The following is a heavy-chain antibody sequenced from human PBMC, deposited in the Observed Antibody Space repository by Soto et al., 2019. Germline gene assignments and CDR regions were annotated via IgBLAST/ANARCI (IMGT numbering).Heavy chain of an antibody. D-gene: IGHD3-10*01. CDR2: INWNGGTT. CDR3: AKSQSPMVRGVIEAFDY. Sequence: PGGSLRLSCVASGFIFDDYGMNWVRQVPGKGLEWVSGINWNGGTTHYADSVKGRFTISRDNAKNSLYLQMNSLRAEDTALYYYAKSQSPMVRGVIEAFDYWGQGTLVTVSS. V-gene: IGHV3-20*04. J-gene: IGHJ4*02. CDR1: GFIFDDYG.